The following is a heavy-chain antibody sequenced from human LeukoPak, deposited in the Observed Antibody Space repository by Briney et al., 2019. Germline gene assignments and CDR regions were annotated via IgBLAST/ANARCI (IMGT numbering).Heavy chain of an antibody. D-gene: IGHD3-22*01. CDR2: LYSGGTS. CDR1: GSTVSSNY. V-gene: IGHV3-66*04. Sequence: GGSLRLSCAASGSTVSSNYMSWVRQAPGKGLEWVSVLYSGGTSYYANSVQDRFTISRDNSKNTLYLQMNSLSVEDTAVYYCARRDSSGYYYVLWGQGTLVTVSS. J-gene: IGHJ4*02. CDR3: ARRDSSGYYYVL.